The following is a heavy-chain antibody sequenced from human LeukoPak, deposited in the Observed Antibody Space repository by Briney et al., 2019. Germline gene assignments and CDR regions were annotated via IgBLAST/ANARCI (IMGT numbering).Heavy chain of an antibody. CDR2: ISYDGSNK. D-gene: IGHD6-19*01. CDR1: GFTFSSYG. Sequence: PGGSLRLSCAASGFTFSSYGTHWVRQAPGKGLEWVAVISYDGSNKYYADSVKGRFTISRDNSKNTLYLQMNSLRAEDTAVYYCATHKAGGRTGVRSSGLFQHWGQGTLVTVSS. J-gene: IGHJ1*01. CDR3: ATHKAGGRTGVRSSGLFQH. V-gene: IGHV3-30*03.